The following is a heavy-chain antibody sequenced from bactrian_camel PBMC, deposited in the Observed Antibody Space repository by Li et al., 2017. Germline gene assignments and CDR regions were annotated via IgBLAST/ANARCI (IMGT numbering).Heavy chain of an antibody. CDR1: GHSRGSNC. CDR2: IRRSGGET. V-gene: IGHV3S55*01. CDR3: TRETQWVGYHEFAEY. Sequence: HVQLVESGGGSVQAGGSLRLSCKVSGHSRGSNCVGWYRLPPGRAPAEREGIAAIRRSGGETWYAGSVKGRFTISRDNAKNTLYLQLNSLTREDSAMYYCTRETQWVGYHEFAEYWGQGTQVTVS. D-gene: IGHD5*01. J-gene: IGHJ4*01.